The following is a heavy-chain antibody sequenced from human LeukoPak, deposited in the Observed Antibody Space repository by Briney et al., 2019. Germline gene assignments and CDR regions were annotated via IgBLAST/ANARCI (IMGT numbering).Heavy chain of an antibody. CDR1: GFTFSDYY. CDR3: ARDEGYCSGGSCYGY. CDR2: VSSSGSTI. V-gene: IGHV3-11*04. J-gene: IGHJ4*02. Sequence: GGSLRLSCAASGFTFSDYYMSWIRQAPGKGLEWVSYVSSSGSTIYYADSVKGRFTISRDNAKSSLYLQMNSLRAEDTAVYYCARDEGYCSGGSCYGYWGQGTLVTVSS. D-gene: IGHD2-15*01.